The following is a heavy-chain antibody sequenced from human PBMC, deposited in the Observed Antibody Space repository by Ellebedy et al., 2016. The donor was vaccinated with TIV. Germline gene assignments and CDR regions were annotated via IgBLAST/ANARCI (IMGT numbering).Heavy chain of an antibody. CDR3: VRGGARSSWYWRL. CDR1: GFTFSDYA. D-gene: IGHD6-13*01. Sequence: GESLKISCAASGFTFSDYAMNWVRQAPGKGLEWVATIHKDGSERYYVDSVKGRFTVSRDNTRDMLFLEMSSLKADDTGIYYCVRGGARSSWYWRLWGQGTLVTVSS. J-gene: IGHJ4*02. V-gene: IGHV3-7*03. CDR2: IHKDGSER.